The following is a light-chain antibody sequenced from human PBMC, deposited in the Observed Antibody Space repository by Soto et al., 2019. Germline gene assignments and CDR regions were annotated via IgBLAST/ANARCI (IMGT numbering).Light chain of an antibody. CDR2: GAS. CDR3: QQTYSDIS. CDR1: RTINTY. J-gene: IGKJ4*01. V-gene: IGKV1-39*01. Sequence: DTQMTQSPSSLSSSAGYTITITCRASRTINTYLNWFQQKPGEPPRLLIYGASTLHDGVPSRFSGSGSGADFTLTISGLQPEDFASYHCQQTYSDISFGGGTKV.